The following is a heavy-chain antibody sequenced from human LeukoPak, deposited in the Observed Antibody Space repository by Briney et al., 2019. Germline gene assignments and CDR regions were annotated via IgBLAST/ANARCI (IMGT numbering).Heavy chain of an antibody. CDR1: GGSISSSSYY. CDR2: IYYSGST. V-gene: IGHV4-39*01. CDR3: ARLWHYDFWSGYYTGLTTPRGEGY. J-gene: IGHJ4*02. Sequence: PSETLSLTCTVSGGSISSSSYYWGWIRQPPGTGLEWIGSIYYSGSTYYNPSLKSRVTISVDTSKNQFSLKLSSVTAADTAVYYCARLWHYDFWSGYYTGLTTPRGEGYWGQGALVTVSS. D-gene: IGHD3-3*01.